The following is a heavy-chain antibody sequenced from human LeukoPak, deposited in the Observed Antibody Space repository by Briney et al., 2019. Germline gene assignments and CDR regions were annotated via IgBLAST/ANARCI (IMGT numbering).Heavy chain of an antibody. CDR3: TRVAAARPDNDAFDI. D-gene: IGHD6-13*01. J-gene: IGHJ3*02. CDR2: IRSKTYGGTT. Sequence: GGSLRLSCTASGFTFGDYAMNWVRQAPGKGLEWVGFIRSKTYGGTTEYAASVKGRFTISRDDSKSIAYLQMNSLKTEDTAVYYCTRVAAARPDNDAFDIWGQGTMVTVSP. V-gene: IGHV3-49*04. CDR1: GFTFGDYA.